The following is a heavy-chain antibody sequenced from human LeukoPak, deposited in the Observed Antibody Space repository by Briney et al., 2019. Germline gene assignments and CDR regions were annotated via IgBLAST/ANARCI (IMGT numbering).Heavy chain of an antibody. Sequence: GGSLRLSCAASGFTFSSYAMSWVRQAPGKGLEWVSAISGSGGRRYYADSVKGRFTISRDNSRNTLYLQMNSLRAEDTAVYYCAKEVQWLVLNGLFDYWGQGTRVTVSS. CDR3: AKEVQWLVLNGLFDY. CDR1: GFTFSSYA. D-gene: IGHD6-19*01. V-gene: IGHV3-23*01. CDR2: ISGSGGRR. J-gene: IGHJ4*02.